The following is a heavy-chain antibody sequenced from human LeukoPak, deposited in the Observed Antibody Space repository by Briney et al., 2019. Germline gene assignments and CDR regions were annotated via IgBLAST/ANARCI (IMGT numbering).Heavy chain of an antibody. CDR1: GFTFSYYG. Sequence: GRSLRLSCAASGFTFSYYGMHWVRQAPGKGLEWVAIIWYDASNKYYANSVKGRFAISRDNSKNELYLQMNDLRGEDTAVYYCAKSYEETSSSSGPGDYWGQGTLVIVSS. J-gene: IGHJ4*02. CDR3: AKSYEETSSSSGPGDY. D-gene: IGHD6-6*01. V-gene: IGHV3-33*06. CDR2: IWYDASNK.